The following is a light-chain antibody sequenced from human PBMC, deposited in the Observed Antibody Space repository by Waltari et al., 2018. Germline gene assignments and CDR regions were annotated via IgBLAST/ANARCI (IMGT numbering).Light chain of an antibody. Sequence: IVMTQSPATLSVSPGESFTLSCRASRSVTINLAWYQQMPGQAPRLRISGASSRATDVPARFSGSGSGTEFTLTISSLQSEDFAVYYCQQYSNWPLTFGGGTKVEIQ. CDR2: GAS. CDR3: QQYSNWPLT. CDR1: RSVTIN. V-gene: IGKV3-15*01. J-gene: IGKJ4*01.